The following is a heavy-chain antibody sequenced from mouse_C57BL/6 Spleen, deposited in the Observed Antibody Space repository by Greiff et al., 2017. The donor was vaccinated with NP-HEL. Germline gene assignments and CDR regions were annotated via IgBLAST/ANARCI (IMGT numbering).Heavy chain of an antibody. V-gene: IGHV1-81*01. CDR1: GYTFTSYG. J-gene: IGHJ2*01. CDR3: ARRYYGSSFDD. D-gene: IGHD1-1*01. Sequence: QVQLQQSGAELVRPGASVKLSCKASGYTFTSYGISWVKQRPGQGLEWIGEIYPRSGNTYYNEKFKGKATLTADKSSSTAYMELRSLTSEDSAVYFCARRYYGSSFDDWGQGTTLTVSS. CDR2: IYPRSGNT.